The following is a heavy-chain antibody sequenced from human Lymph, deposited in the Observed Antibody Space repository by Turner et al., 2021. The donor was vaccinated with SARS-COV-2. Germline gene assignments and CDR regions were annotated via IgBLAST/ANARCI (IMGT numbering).Heavy chain of an antibody. V-gene: IGHV3-33*01. D-gene: IGHD6-13*01. CDR1: GFTFSSYG. J-gene: IGHJ4*02. CDR2: RWYDGSNK. Sequence: QVQLVASGGGVVQPGRSLRLSFAASGFTFSSYGMHWVRQAPGKGLEWVAVRWYDGSNKYYADSVKGRFTISRDNSKNTLYLQMNSLRAEDTAVYYCARDDINTLIAAAVPFDYWGQGTLVTVSS. CDR3: ARDDINTLIAAAVPFDY.